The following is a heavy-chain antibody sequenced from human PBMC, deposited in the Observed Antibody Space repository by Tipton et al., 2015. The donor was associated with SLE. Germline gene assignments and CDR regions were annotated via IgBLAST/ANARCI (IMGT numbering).Heavy chain of an antibody. D-gene: IGHD4-11*01. CDR1: GDSISSSSYY. Sequence: TLSLTCIVSGDSISSSSYYWGWIRQPPGKGLEWVGTVYYTGNTFYNPSLKGRVTISLDMSKNQFSLQLSSVTAADTAFYYCARNSPSYYSYFYMDVWGRGTTVTVSS. CDR2: VYYTGNT. J-gene: IGHJ6*03. CDR3: ARNSPSYYSYFYMDV. V-gene: IGHV4-39*07.